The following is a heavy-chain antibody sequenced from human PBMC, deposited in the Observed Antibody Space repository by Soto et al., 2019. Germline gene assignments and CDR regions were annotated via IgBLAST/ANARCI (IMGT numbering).Heavy chain of an antibody. J-gene: IGHJ6*03. CDR3: AKAGYSSGWYVNYYMDV. D-gene: IGHD6-19*01. CDR2: ISYDGSNK. Sequence: HPGGSLRLSCAASGFTFSSYGMHWVRQAPGKGLEWVAVISYDGSNKYYADSVKGRFTISRDNSKNTLYLQMNSLRAEDTAVYYCAKAGYSSGWYVNYYMDVWGKGPTVTVSS. V-gene: IGHV3-30*18. CDR1: GFTFSSYG.